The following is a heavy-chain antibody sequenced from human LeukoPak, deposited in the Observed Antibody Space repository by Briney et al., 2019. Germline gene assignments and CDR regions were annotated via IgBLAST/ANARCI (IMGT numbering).Heavy chain of an antibody. D-gene: IGHD3-22*01. CDR1: GGSISSYY. CDR2: IYYSGST. V-gene: IGHV4-59*08. CDR3: ARGPDYYDSSGYYHLDY. J-gene: IGHJ4*02. Sequence: SETLSLTCTVSGGSISSYYWSWIRQPPGKGLEWIGYIYYSGSTNYNPSLKSRVTISVDTSKNQFSLKLSSVTAADTAVYYCARGPDYYDSSGYYHLDYWGQGTLVTVSS.